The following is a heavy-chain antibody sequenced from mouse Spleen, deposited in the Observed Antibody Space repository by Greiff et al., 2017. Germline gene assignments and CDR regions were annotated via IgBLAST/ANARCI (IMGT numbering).Heavy chain of an antibody. D-gene: IGHD1-1*01. CDR1: GFTFSSYY. J-gene: IGHJ4*01. Sequence: EVKLVESGGGLVKLGGSLKLSCAASGFTFSSYYMSWVRQTPEKRLEWVATISSGGGSTYYPDSVKGRFTISRDNAKNTLYLQMSSLNSEDTAVYYCARDLLLQGYAMDYWGQGTSVTVSS. CDR2: ISSGGGST. V-gene: IGHV5-6-4*01. CDR3: ARDLLLQGYAMDY.